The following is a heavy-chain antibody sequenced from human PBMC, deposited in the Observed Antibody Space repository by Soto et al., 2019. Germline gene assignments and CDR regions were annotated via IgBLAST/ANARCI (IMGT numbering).Heavy chain of an antibody. D-gene: IGHD4-17*01. V-gene: IGHV1-8*01. CDR3: AGGAVTLRGRNMGY. CDR1: GYTFTSYD. Sequence: QVQLVQSGAEVKKPGASVKVSCKASGYTFTSYDINWVRQATGQGLEWMGWMNPNSGNTGYAQKFQGRVTMTRNTXISTGYMELRSLRSEDTAVYYCAGGAVTLRGRNMGYWGQGTLVTVSS. J-gene: IGHJ4*02. CDR2: MNPNSGNT.